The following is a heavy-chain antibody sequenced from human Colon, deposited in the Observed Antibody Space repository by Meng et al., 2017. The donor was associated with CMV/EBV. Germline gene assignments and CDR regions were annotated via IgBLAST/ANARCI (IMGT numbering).Heavy chain of an antibody. J-gene: IGHJ4*02. Sequence: GESLKISCVASGFTFSSYEMNWVRQAPGKGLEWVSYISASGGTIYYADSVKGRFTISRDNAKNSLYLQLDSLRDEDSGIYYCARETSAVPRMFDIWGQGTRVTVSS. D-gene: IGHD2-15*01. V-gene: IGHV3-48*03. CDR1: GFTFSSYE. CDR2: ISASGGTI. CDR3: ARETSAVPRMFDI.